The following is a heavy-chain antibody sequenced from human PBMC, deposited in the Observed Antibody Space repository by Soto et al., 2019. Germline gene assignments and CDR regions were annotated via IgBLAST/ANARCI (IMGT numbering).Heavy chain of an antibody. Sequence: EVQLVESGGGLVQPGGSLRLSCAASGFTFSSYSMNWVRQAPGKGLEWVSYISSSSSTIYYADSVKGRFTISRDNAKNSLYLQMNSLRAEDTAVYYCARELYRSSWNDAFDIWGQGTMVTVSS. J-gene: IGHJ3*02. CDR3: ARELYRSSWNDAFDI. D-gene: IGHD6-13*01. CDR2: ISSSSSTI. V-gene: IGHV3-48*01. CDR1: GFTFSSYS.